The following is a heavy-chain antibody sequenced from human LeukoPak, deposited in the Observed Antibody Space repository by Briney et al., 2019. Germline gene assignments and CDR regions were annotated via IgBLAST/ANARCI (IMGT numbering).Heavy chain of an antibody. CDR1: GYTFTSYY. D-gene: IGHD5-12*01. J-gene: IGHJ5*02. Sequence: ASVKVSCKASGYTFTSYYMHWVRQAPGQGLEWMGIINPSGGSTSYAQKFQGRVTITADESTSTAYMELSSLRSEDTAVYYCARDRYSGYDHFNWFDPWGQGTLVTVSS. V-gene: IGHV1-46*01. CDR2: INPSGGST. CDR3: ARDRYSGYDHFNWFDP.